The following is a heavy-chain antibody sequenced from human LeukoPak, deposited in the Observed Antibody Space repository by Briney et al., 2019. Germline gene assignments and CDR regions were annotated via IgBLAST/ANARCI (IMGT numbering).Heavy chain of an antibody. Sequence: NPSETLSLTCTVSGGSISSGSYYWSWIRQPAGKGLEWIGRIYTSGSTNYNPSLKSRVTISVDTSKNQFSLKLSSVTAADTAVYYCARVRVNKWLRFSDAFDIWGQGTMVTVSS. D-gene: IGHD5-12*01. V-gene: IGHV4-61*02. CDR1: GGSISSGSYY. CDR2: IYTSGST. J-gene: IGHJ3*02. CDR3: ARVRVNKWLRFSDAFDI.